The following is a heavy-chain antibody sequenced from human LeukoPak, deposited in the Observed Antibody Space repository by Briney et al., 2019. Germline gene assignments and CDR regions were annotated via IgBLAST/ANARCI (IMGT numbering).Heavy chain of an antibody. CDR3: TRAVPHTDY. Sequence: GGSLRLSCAASGFTFNSYAMTWVRQAPGRGLECVSSIGAGSGTTHYADSVKGRFTISRDNSKNTLYLQMNSLRAEDTAVYYCTRAVPHTDYWGQGTVVTVSS. CDR1: GFTFNSYA. D-gene: IGHD6-19*01. CDR2: IGAGSGTT. V-gene: IGHV3-23*01. J-gene: IGHJ4*02.